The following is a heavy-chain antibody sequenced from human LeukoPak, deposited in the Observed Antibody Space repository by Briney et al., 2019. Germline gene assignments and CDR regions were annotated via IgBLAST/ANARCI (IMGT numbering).Heavy chain of an antibody. CDR3: ARDLGYSSSWYDSRYMDV. CDR2: ISAYNGNT. V-gene: IGHV1-18*01. CDR1: GYTFTSYG. Sequence: ASVKVSCKASGYTFTSYGISWVRQAPGHGLEWMGWISAYNGNTNYAQKLQSRVTMTTDTSTSTAYMELRSLRSEDTAVYYCARDLGYSSSWYDSRYMDVWGKGATVTVSS. D-gene: IGHD6-13*01. J-gene: IGHJ6*03.